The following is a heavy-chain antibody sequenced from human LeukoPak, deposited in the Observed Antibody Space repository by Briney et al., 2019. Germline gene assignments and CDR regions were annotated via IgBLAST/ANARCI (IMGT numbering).Heavy chain of an antibody. CDR1: GFTFSNYG. J-gene: IGHJ4*02. CDR2: IYDDRST. Sequence: GGSLRLSCAASGFTFSNYGIHWVRQAPGKGLEWVSIIYDDRSTYYAASVKGRFTISRDDSKNTLLLQMDSLRAEDTAIYYCARDSAFSSYSYWGQGALVTVSS. V-gene: IGHV3-53*01. D-gene: IGHD2-15*01. CDR3: ARDSAFSSYSY.